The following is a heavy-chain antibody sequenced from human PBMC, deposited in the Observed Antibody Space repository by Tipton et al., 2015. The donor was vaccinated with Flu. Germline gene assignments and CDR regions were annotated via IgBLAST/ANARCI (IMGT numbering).Heavy chain of an antibody. CDR1: GYKFSNYW. CDR2: IYPGDSDT. D-gene: IGHD3-3*01. Sequence: EVQLVQSGDEVKKSGESLKISCETSGYKFSNYWIGWVRQMPGAGLEWMGIIYPGDSDTRYSPSFEGQVTISADKSVSTTYLQWSSLKASDSAMYYCARLTLTSSSEYWGQGTLVTVAS. J-gene: IGHJ4*02. CDR3: ARLTLTSSSEY. V-gene: IGHV5-51*01.